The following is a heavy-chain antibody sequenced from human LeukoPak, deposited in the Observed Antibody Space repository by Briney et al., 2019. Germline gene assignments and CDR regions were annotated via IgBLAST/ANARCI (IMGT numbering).Heavy chain of an antibody. CDR1: GGSISSSSYY. D-gene: IGHD3-22*01. Sequence: SETLSLTCTVSGGSISSSSYYWGWIRQPPGKGLEWIGSISYSGSTYYNPSLKSRVTISVDTSNNQFSLKLSSVTAADTAVYYCATTGRYYYDSSGYLMPFDYWGQGTLVTVSS. J-gene: IGHJ4*02. V-gene: IGHV4-39*07. CDR2: ISYSGST. CDR3: ATTGRYYYDSSGYLMPFDY.